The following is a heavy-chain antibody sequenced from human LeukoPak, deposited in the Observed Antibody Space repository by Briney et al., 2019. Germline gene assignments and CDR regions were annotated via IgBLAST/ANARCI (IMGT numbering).Heavy chain of an antibody. D-gene: IGHD6-13*01. CDR3: ARIGYSSSAFDY. Sequence: GGSLRLSCAASEFTFNIYWMSWVRQAPGKGLEWVANIKRDGSVIYYVDSVKGRFTISRDNAKNSVYLQMNSLRADDTAVYYCARIGYSSSAFDYWGQGTLVTVSS. CDR2: IKRDGSVI. V-gene: IGHV3-7*01. J-gene: IGHJ4*02. CDR1: EFTFNIYW.